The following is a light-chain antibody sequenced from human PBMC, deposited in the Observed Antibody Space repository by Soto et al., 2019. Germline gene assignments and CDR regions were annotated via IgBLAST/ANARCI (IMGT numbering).Light chain of an antibody. V-gene: IGLV1-47*01. Sequence: QSVLTQPPSASGTPGQRVTISCSGSSSNIGSNYVYWYQQLPGTAPKLLIYRNNQRPSGVPDRFSGSKSGTSASLAISGLRSEDEADYYCAAWVDSLSGLVFGTGTKVTVL. J-gene: IGLJ1*01. CDR3: AAWVDSLSGLV. CDR1: SSNIGSNY. CDR2: RNN.